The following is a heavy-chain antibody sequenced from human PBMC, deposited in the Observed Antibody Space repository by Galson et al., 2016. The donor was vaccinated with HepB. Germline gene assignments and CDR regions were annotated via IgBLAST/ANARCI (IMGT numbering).Heavy chain of an antibody. CDR1: GFTFGDYT. V-gene: IGHV3-23*01. Sequence: SLRLSCAASGFTFGDYTMSWVRQAPGKGLEWVSGLSVSGDTTYYADSVEGRFTISRDNSKNTLHLQMNSLRADDTAVYYCARDSYDILTGDYPPGGRAFDIWGQGSMVIVSS. CDR2: LSVSGDTT. CDR3: ARDSYDILTGDYPPGGRAFDI. D-gene: IGHD3-9*01. J-gene: IGHJ3*02.